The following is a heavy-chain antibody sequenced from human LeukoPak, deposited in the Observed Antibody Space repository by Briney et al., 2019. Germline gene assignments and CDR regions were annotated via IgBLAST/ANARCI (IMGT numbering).Heavy chain of an antibody. D-gene: IGHD5-12*01. V-gene: IGHV4-4*07. CDR2: IYTSGST. CDR3: AREGPTATTPIFDY. CDR1: GGSISSYY. Sequence: SETLSLTCTVSGGSISSYYWSWIRQTAGKGLEWIGRIYTSGSTNYNPSLKSRVTMSVDTSKNQFSLKLSSVTAADTAAYYCAREGPTATTPIFDYWGQGTLVTVSS. J-gene: IGHJ4*02.